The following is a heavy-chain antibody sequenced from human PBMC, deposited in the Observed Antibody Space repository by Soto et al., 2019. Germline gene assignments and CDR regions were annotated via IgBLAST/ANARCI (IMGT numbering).Heavy chain of an antibody. J-gene: IGHJ4*02. Sequence: LRLSCAASGFTFSSYSMTWVRQGPEKGLEWVSEISADGARTYYADSVKGRFTVSRDNSKNTLFLEMNNLKTEDTAMYYCTTEGYGYGHHSLDSWGQGTLVTVSS. CDR3: TTEGYGYGHHSLDS. CDR2: ISADGART. CDR1: GFTFSSYS. D-gene: IGHD5-18*01. V-gene: IGHV3-23*01.